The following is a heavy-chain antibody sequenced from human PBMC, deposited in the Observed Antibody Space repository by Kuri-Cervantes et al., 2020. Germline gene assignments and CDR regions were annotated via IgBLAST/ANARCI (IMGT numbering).Heavy chain of an antibody. CDR1: GYTFTSYD. J-gene: IGHJ4*02. CDR3: ASSGVMVRGVIIRRHFDY. D-gene: IGHD3-10*01. V-gene: IGHV1-8*01. Sequence: ASVKVSCKASGYTFTSYDINWVRQATGQGLEWMGWMNPNSGNTGYAQKLQGRVTMTTDTSTSTAYMELRSLRSDDTAVYYCASSGVMVRGVIIRRHFDYWGQGTLVTVSS. CDR2: MNPNSGNT.